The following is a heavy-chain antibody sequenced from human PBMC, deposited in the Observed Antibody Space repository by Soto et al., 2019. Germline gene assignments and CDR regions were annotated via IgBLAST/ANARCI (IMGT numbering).Heavy chain of an antibody. V-gene: IGHV1-69*13. J-gene: IGHJ6*02. D-gene: IGHD3-10*01. CDR2: IIPIFGTA. Sequence: ASVKVSCKASGGTLSSYAISWVRQAPGQGLEWMGGIIPIFGTANYAQKFQGRVTITADESTSTAYMELSSLRSEDTAVYYCARDVPMVREIYYGMDVWGQGTTVTVSS. CDR1: GGTLSSYA. CDR3: ARDVPMVREIYYGMDV.